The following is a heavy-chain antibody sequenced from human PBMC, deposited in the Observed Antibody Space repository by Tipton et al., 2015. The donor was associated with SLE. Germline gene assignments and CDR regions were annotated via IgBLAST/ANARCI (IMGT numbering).Heavy chain of an antibody. CDR3: ARQVARGLWYFDL. CDR1: GGSFSGYY. V-gene: IGHV4-59*08. J-gene: IGHJ2*01. D-gene: IGHD3/OR15-3a*01. CDR2: IYHTGRT. Sequence: TLSLTCTVYGGSFSGYYWGWIRRPPGKALDWIGTIYHTGRTYYNPSLKSRVTISVDTSGNQFSLKLSSVTAADTAVYYCARQVARGLWYFDLWGRGTLVTVSS.